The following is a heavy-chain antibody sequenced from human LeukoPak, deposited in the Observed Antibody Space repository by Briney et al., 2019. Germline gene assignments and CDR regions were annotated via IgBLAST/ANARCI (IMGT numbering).Heavy chain of an antibody. CDR2: IYPGDFDT. CDR3: ARPRGAWYNAFDI. J-gene: IGHJ3*02. D-gene: IGHD6-13*01. CDR1: GYRFTSYW. Sequence: PGESLKISCKGSGYRFTSYWIDWVRQMPGKGLEWMGIIYPGDFDTRYSPSFEGQVTISADKSISTAYLQWTSLKASDSAMYYCARPRGAWYNAFDIWGQGTMVTVSS. V-gene: IGHV5-51*01.